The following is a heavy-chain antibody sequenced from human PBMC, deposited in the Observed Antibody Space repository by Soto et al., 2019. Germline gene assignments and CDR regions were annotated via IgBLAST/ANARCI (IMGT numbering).Heavy chain of an antibody. D-gene: IGHD4-17*01. V-gene: IGHV3-23*01. CDR2: ISGSGGST. CDR1: GVTFSSYA. CDR3: ASMTTVTHYYYYGMDV. J-gene: IGHJ6*02. Sequence: GGSLRLSCASSGVTFSSYAMSWVRQAPGKGLEWVSAISGSGGSTYYADSVKGRFTISRDNSKNTLYLQMNGPRAEDTAVYYCASMTTVTHYYYYGMDVWGQGTTVTVSS.